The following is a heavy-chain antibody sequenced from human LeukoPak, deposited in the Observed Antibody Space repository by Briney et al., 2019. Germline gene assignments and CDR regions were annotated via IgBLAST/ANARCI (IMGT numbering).Heavy chain of an antibody. Sequence: ASVKVSCKASGGTFSSYAISWVRQAPGQGLEWMGRIIPILGIANYAQKFQGRVTITADKSTSTAYMELSSLRSEDTAVYYCARKTTYSSGWVSVGELGYWGQGTLVTVSS. CDR3: ARKTTYSSGWVSVGELGY. D-gene: IGHD6-19*01. J-gene: IGHJ4*02. CDR1: GGTFSSYA. CDR2: IIPILGIA. V-gene: IGHV1-69*04.